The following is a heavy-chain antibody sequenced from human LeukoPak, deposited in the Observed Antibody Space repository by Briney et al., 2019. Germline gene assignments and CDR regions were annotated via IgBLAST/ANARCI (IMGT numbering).Heavy chain of an antibody. J-gene: IGHJ4*02. CDR3: ARASGWKDGYFDY. CDR1: GFTFSGYE. V-gene: IGHV3-48*03. D-gene: IGHD6-19*01. Sequence: GGSLRLSCAASGFTFSGYEMNWVRQAPGKGLEWVSYISSSGSTIYYADSVKGRFTISRDNAKNSLYLQMNSLRAEDTAVYYCARASGWKDGYFDYWGQGTLVTVSS. CDR2: ISSSGSTI.